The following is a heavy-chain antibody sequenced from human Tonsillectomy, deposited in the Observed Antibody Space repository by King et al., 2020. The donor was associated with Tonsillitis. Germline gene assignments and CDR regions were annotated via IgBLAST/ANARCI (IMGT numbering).Heavy chain of an antibody. Sequence: VQLVESGGGLVQPGGNVRLSCAASGFTFSASWMTWVRQGPGKGLEWVATTKPDGSENWYVDSVRGRFTISRDNAKNSVYLQMNSLSAEDTAVYYCARDQGYSSFDYWGQGTLVTVSS. CDR2: TKPDGSEN. D-gene: IGHD2-21*01. V-gene: IGHV3-7*04. CDR1: GFTFSASW. CDR3: ARDQGYSSFDY. J-gene: IGHJ4*02.